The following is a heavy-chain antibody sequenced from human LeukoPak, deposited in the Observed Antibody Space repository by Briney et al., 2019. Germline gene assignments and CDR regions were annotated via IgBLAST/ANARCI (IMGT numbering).Heavy chain of an antibody. CDR1: GYSFTSYA. CDR2: INAGNGNT. V-gene: IGHV1-3*01. Sequence: ASVKVSCKASGYSFTSYAMHWVRQAPGQRLEWMGWINAGNGNTKHSQKFQGRAIITRDTSASTAYMELSSLRSEGTAVYYCARDPQITMVRGVITNWFDPWGQGTLVTVSS. D-gene: IGHD3-10*01. J-gene: IGHJ5*02. CDR3: ARDPQITMVRGVITNWFDP.